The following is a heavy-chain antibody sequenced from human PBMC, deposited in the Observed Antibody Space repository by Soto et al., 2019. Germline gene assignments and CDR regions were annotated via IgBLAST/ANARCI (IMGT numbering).Heavy chain of an antibody. V-gene: IGHV1-69*06. Sequence: ASVKVSCTASGGTFSSYAISWVRQAPGQGLEWMGGIIPIFGTANYAQKFQGRVTITADKSTSTAYMELSSLRSEDTAVYYCARGGYSYGHTDAFDIWXQGTMVTVSS. CDR3: ARGGYSYGHTDAFDI. CDR2: IIPIFGTA. CDR1: GGTFSSYA. J-gene: IGHJ3*02. D-gene: IGHD5-18*01.